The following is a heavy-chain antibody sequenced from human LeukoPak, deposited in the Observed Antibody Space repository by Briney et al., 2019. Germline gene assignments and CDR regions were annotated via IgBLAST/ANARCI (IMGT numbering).Heavy chain of an antibody. Sequence: GGSLRLSCAASGFSFSSYAMSWVRQAPGKGLEWVSAISGSGGSTYYADSVKGRFTISRDNSKNTLYLQMNSLRAEDTAVHYCAKNQLLTLTYYFDYWGQGTLVTVSS. V-gene: IGHV3-23*01. D-gene: IGHD2-2*01. CDR3: AKNQLLTLTYYFDY. J-gene: IGHJ4*02. CDR1: GFSFSSYA. CDR2: ISGSGGST.